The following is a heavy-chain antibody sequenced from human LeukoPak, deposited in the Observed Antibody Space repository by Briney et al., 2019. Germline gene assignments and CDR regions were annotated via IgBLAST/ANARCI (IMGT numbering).Heavy chain of an antibody. Sequence: GGSLRLSCAASGFTFSSYWMSWVRQAPGKGLEWVANIKQDGSEKYYVDSVKGRFTISRDNAKNSLYLQMNSLRAEDTAVYYCARTGFEGGYLYYYYYYMDVWGKGTAVTVSS. J-gene: IGHJ6*03. CDR3: ARTGFEGGYLYYYYYYMDV. D-gene: IGHD5-18*01. CDR2: IKQDGSEK. CDR1: GFTFSSYW. V-gene: IGHV3-7*01.